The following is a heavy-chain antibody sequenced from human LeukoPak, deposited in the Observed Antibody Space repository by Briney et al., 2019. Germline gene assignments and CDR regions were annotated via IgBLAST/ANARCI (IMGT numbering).Heavy chain of an antibody. CDR3: ARVYYDILTGYSRGRYFDY. CDR2: LNLSGST. V-gene: IGHV4-34*01. D-gene: IGHD3-9*01. Sequence: SETLSLTCAVSGGSFSGYYWIWIRPPPGKGLEWIAELNLSGSTNYNPSIKSRVTISVDTSKNQFSLKLSSVTAADTVVYYCARVYYDILTGYSRGRYFDYWGQGTLVTVSS. J-gene: IGHJ4*02. CDR1: GGSFSGYY.